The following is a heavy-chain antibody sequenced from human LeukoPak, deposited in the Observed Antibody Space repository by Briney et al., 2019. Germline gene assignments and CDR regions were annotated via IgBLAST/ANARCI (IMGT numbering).Heavy chain of an antibody. V-gene: IGHV3-15*01. CDR1: GITFSTAW. D-gene: IGHD3-10*01. CDR3: ATDRAWFDP. Sequence: GGSLRLSCAASGITFSTAWMSWLRQAPGKGLEWVGRIKSKIGGATADYAAPVKDRFTISRDDSKNTLYLQMNSLKTEDTAVYYCATDRAWFDPWGQGTQVTVSS. J-gene: IGHJ5*02. CDR2: IKSKIGGATA.